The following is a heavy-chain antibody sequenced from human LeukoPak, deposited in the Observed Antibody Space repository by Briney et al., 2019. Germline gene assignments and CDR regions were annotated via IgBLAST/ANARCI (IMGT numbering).Heavy chain of an antibody. CDR1: GFTFSSYG. J-gene: IGHJ4*02. Sequence: GRSLRLSCAASGFTFSSYGMHWVRQAPGKGLEWVAVISYDGSNKYYADSVKGRFTISRDNAKNSLYLQMNSLRAEDTAVYYCAIFEDYWGQGILVTVSS. CDR2: ISYDGSNK. CDR3: AIFEDY. D-gene: IGHD3-9*01. V-gene: IGHV3-30*03.